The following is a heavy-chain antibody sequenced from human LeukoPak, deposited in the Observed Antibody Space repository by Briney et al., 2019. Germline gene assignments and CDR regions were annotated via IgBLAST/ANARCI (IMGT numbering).Heavy chain of an antibody. V-gene: IGHV3-74*01. D-gene: IGHD3-10*01. CDR1: GFTLSNYW. CDR3: ARDYGRSRDYGMDV. J-gene: IGHJ6*02. CDR2: INADGSSA. Sequence: GGSLRLSCAASGFTLSNYWMHWVRQAPGKGLVWVSRINADGSSASYADSVKGRFTISRDNAKNTLYLQMNSLRAEDTAMYYCARDYGRSRDYGMDVWGQGTRSPSP.